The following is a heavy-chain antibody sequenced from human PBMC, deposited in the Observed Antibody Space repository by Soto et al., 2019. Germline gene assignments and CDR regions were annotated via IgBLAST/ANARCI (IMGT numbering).Heavy chain of an antibody. CDR2: IVPSLDTT. CDR1: GGTFSSSG. Sequence: QVHLVQSGTEVKKPGSSVKVSCKASGGTFSSSGFSWVRQAPGQGLEWMGMIVPSLDTTNYAQKFQARVTITADEVTSTAYMELRSLRSEDTAVYYCARWTKPRYTADPSAVDVWGQGTRVIVSS. D-gene: IGHD3-16*02. V-gene: IGHV1-69*11. J-gene: IGHJ6*02. CDR3: ARWTKPRYTADPSAVDV.